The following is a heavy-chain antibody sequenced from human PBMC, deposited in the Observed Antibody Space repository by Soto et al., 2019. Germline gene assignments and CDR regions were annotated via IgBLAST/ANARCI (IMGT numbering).Heavy chain of an antibody. CDR1: GFTVSSNY. Sequence: GGSLRLSCAASGFTVSSNYMSWVRQAPGKGLEWVSVIYSGGSTYYADSVKGRFTISRDNSKNTLYLQMNSLRAEDTAVYYCARVIPSGPYYYYGMDVWGQGTTVTVS. CDR3: ARVIPSGPYYYYGMDV. D-gene: IGHD3-10*01. CDR2: IYSGGST. J-gene: IGHJ6*02. V-gene: IGHV3-53*01.